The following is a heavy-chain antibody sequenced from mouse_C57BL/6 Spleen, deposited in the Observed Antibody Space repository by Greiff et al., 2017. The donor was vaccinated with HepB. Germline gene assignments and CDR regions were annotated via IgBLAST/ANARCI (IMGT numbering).Heavy chain of an antibody. Sequence: VQLQQPGAELVKPGASVKMSCKASGYTFTSYWITWVKQRPGQGLEWIGDIYPGSGSTNYNEKFKSKATLTVDTSSSTAYMQLSSLTSEDSAVYDCARKRKGPDGYDYWGQGTTLTVSS. D-gene: IGHD2-3*01. CDR2: IYPGSGST. CDR3: ARKRKGPDGYDY. J-gene: IGHJ2*01. CDR1: GYTFTSYW. V-gene: IGHV1-55*01.